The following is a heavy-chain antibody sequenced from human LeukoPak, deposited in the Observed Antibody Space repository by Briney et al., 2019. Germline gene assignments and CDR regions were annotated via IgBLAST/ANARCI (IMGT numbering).Heavy chain of an antibody. V-gene: IGHV4-39*01. CDR3: AHFRGGAFDF. D-gene: IGHD3-16*01. CDR2: IYYSGST. J-gene: IGHJ3*01. CDR1: GGSISSSSFY. Sequence: PSETLSLTCTVSGGSISSSSFYWGWIRQPPGKGLEWIGSIYYSGSTYYNPSLKSRVTISVDTSKNEFSLRLSSVTAADTAVYYCAHFRGGAFDFWGRGTMVTVPS.